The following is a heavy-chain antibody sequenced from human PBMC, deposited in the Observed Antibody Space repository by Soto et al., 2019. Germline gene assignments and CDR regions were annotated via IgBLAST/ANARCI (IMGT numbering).Heavy chain of an antibody. CDR1: GFTFSDHY. CDR2: TRNKANSYTT. Sequence: GGSLRLSCAASGFTFSDHYMDWVRQAPGKGLEWVGRTRNKANSYTTEYAASVKGRFTISRDDSKNSLYLQMNSLKTEDTAVYYCAREPWSSGFPDYWGQGTLVTVSS. CDR3: AREPWSSGFPDY. D-gene: IGHD3-22*01. V-gene: IGHV3-72*01. J-gene: IGHJ4*02.